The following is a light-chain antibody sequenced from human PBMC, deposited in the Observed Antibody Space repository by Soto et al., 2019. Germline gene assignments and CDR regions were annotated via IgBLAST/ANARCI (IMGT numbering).Light chain of an antibody. Sequence: QSVLTQPPSASGPPGQSVTISCTGTSSDVGGYDYVSWYQQHPGKAPKLMIYEVTKRPSGVPDRFSGSKSGNTASLTVSGLQAEDEADYYCSSYAGSNNFVFGTGTKV. J-gene: IGLJ1*01. CDR2: EVT. V-gene: IGLV2-8*01. CDR1: SSDVGGYDY. CDR3: SSYAGSNNFV.